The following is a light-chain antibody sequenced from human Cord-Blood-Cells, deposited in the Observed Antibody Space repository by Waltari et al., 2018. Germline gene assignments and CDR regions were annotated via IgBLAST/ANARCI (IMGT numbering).Light chain of an antibody. V-gene: IGKV4-1*01. Sequence: DIVMTQSPDSLAVSLGERATINCKSSQSVLYSSNNKNYLAWYQQKPGQPPKLLIYWASTRESGVPDRFSGSGSGTDFTLSISSLQAEDVAVYYCQQYYSTPVTFSPGTKVEIK. CDR3: QQYYSTPVT. J-gene: IGKJ3*01. CDR2: WAS. CDR1: QSVLYSSNNKNY.